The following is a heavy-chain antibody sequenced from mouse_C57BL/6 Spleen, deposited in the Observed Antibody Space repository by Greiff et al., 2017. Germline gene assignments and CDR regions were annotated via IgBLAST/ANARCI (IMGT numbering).Heavy chain of an antibody. J-gene: IGHJ1*03. CDR1: DSEVFPIAY. CDR3: ARKGHYYGSSYWYFDV. D-gene: IGHD1-1*01. CDR2: ILPSIGRT. Sequence: VQLQQSGSELRSPGSSVKLSCKDFDSEVFPIAYMSWVRQKPGHGFEWIGGILPSIGRTIYGEKFEDKATLDADTLSNTAYLELNSLTSEDSAIYYCARKGHYYGSSYWYFDVWGTGTTVTVSS. V-gene: IGHV15-2*01.